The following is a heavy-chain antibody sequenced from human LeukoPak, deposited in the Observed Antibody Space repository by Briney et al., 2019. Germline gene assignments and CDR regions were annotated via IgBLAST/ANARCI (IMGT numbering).Heavy chain of an antibody. Sequence: GGSLRLSCASSGFSFSGYAMSWVRQAPGKDLEWVAAISGSASTILYADSVEGRFTISRDNSQNTLYLQMNSLRAEDTAVYYCARVGSYYDMDVWGQGTTVTVSS. D-gene: IGHD3-10*01. CDR3: ARVGSYYDMDV. CDR2: ISGSASTI. V-gene: IGHV3-23*01. CDR1: GFSFSGYA. J-gene: IGHJ6*02.